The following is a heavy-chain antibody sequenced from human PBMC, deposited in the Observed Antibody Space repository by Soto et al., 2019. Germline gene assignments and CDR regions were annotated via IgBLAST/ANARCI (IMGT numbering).Heavy chain of an antibody. CDR1: GDSVSGDNIA. J-gene: IGHJ6*02. Sequence: SQTLSLTCAISGDSVSGDNIAWNWIRQSPSRGLEWLGRTYYRSKWSYDYAESVRSRITIKPDTSTNQFSLQLGSLTPEDTAVYYCAKDSGYDGEPYYYYYGMDVWGQGTTVTVSS. V-gene: IGHV6-1*01. CDR2: TYYRSKWSY. CDR3: AKDSGYDGEPYYYYYGMDV. D-gene: IGHD5-12*01.